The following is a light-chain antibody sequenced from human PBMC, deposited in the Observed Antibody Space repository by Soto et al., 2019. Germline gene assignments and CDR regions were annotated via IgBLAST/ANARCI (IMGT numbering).Light chain of an antibody. V-gene: IGLV1-40*01. Sequence: QSVLTQPPSVSGAPGQRVTISCTGSSSNIGAGYDVHWYQHRPGTAPKLMIYEVTKRPSGVSNRFSGSKSGDTASLTISGLQAEDEADYYCNSHTASTTRIFGTGTKLTVL. CDR3: NSHTASTTRI. CDR2: EVT. CDR1: SSNIGAGYD. J-gene: IGLJ1*01.